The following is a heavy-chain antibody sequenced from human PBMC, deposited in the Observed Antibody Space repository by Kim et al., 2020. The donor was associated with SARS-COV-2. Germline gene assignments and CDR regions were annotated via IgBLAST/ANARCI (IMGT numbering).Heavy chain of an antibody. Sequence: VNDVKVRFTTTRDNSKNTLYLQMNSLRAEDTAVYYCAKGTTVTYYYGMDVWGQGTTVTVSS. D-gene: IGHD4-4*01. V-gene: IGHV3-30*02. J-gene: IGHJ6*02. CDR3: AKGTTVTYYYGMDV.